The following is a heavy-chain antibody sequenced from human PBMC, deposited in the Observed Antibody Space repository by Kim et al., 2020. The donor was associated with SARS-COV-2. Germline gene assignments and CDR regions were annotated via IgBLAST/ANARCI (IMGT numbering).Heavy chain of an antibody. CDR2: ISGSGGST. CDR1: GFTFSSYA. D-gene: IGHD3-22*01. Sequence: GGSLRLSCAASGFTFSSYAMSWVRQAPGKGLEWVSAISGSGGSTYYADSVKGRFTISRDNSKNTLYLQMNSLRAEDTAVYYCAKAHGRLPYYYDSSGADAFDIWGQGTMGTVSS. CDR3: AKAHGRLPYYYDSSGADAFDI. V-gene: IGHV3-23*01. J-gene: IGHJ3*02.